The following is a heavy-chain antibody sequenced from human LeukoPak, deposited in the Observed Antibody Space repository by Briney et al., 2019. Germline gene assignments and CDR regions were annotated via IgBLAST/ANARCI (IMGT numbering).Heavy chain of an antibody. J-gene: IGHJ5*02. CDR3: ARAWAHP. D-gene: IGHD1-26*01. V-gene: IGHV3-30-3*01. Sequence: GGSLRLSCAASGFTFSSYAMHWVRQAPGKGLEWVAVISYDGSNKYYADSVKGRFTISRDNSKNTLYLQMNSLRAEDTAVYYCARAWAHPWGQGTLVTVSS. CDR2: ISYDGSNK. CDR1: GFTFSSYA.